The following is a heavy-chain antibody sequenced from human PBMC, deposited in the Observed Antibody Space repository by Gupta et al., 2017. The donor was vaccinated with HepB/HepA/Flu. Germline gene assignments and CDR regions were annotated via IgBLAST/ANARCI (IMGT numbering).Heavy chain of an antibody. Sequence: QVQLVQSGAEVKKPGASVKVSCKASGYTFTNYAIHWVRQAPGQRLEWMGWINAGNDNTKYSQKVQGRVTITRDTSASTAYMELSSLGSEDTAVYYCARDCDYGDYNFVDYWGQGTLVTVSS. D-gene: IGHD4-17*01. CDR2: INAGNDNT. CDR3: ARDCDYGDYNFVDY. V-gene: IGHV1-3*01. CDR1: GYTFTNYA. J-gene: IGHJ4*02.